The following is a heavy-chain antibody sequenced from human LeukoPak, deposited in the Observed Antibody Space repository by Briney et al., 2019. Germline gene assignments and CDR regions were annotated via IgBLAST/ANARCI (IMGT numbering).Heavy chain of an antibody. CDR3: ARVRPKSPGGCSGGSCKRGSGSYFDY. J-gene: IGHJ4*02. CDR1: GFTFSSYS. D-gene: IGHD2-15*01. CDR2: ISSSSSYI. V-gene: IGHV3-21*01. Sequence: PGGSLRLSCAASGFTFSSYSMNWVRQAPGKGLEWVSSISSSSSYIYYADSVKGRFTISRDNAKNSLYLQMNSLRAEDTAVYYCARVRPKSPGGCSGGSCKRGSGSYFDYWGQGTLVTVSS.